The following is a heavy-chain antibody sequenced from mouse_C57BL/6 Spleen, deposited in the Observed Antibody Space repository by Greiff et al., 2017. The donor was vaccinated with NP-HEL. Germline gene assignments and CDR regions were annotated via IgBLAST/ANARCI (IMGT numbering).Heavy chain of an antibody. J-gene: IGHJ4*01. D-gene: IGHD2-3*01. CDR3: ARSGDGYFYYAMDY. CDR1: GYSFTDYN. Sequence: VQLQQSGPELVKPGASVKISCKASGYSFTDYNMNWVKQSHGQSLEWIGVINPNYGTTSYNQKFKGKATLTVDQSSSTAYMQLNSLTSEDSAVYYCARSGDGYFYYAMDYWGQGTSVTVSS. V-gene: IGHV1-39*01. CDR2: INPNYGTT.